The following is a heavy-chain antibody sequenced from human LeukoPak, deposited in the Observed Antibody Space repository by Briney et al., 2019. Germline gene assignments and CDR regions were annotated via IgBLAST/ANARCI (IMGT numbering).Heavy chain of an antibody. Sequence: PSETLSLTCFVSGGSISSSSTYYRGWIRQPPGKGLEWIGSIYFSGSTHYNSSLKRRVTISVHTSKNQFSLTLSSVTATDTATYYCARFSSSWIYYFDFWGQGTLVTVSS. CDR2: IYFSGST. V-gene: IGHV4-39*01. CDR1: GGSISSSSTYY. D-gene: IGHD6-13*01. J-gene: IGHJ4*02. CDR3: ARFSSSWIYYFDF.